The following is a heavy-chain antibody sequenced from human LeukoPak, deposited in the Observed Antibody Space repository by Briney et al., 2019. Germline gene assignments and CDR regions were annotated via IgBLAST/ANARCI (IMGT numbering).Heavy chain of an antibody. CDR2: INPNSGGT. D-gene: IGHD2-2*02. V-gene: IGHV1-2*02. CDR3: ARDIVVVPAAIRGNWFDP. CDR1: GYTFTGYY. J-gene: IGHJ5*02. Sequence: GASVKVSCKASGYTFTGYYMHWVRQAPGQGLEWMGWINPNSGGTNYAQEFQGRVTMTRDTSISTAYMELSRLRSDDTAVYYCARDIVVVPAAIRGNWFDPWGQGTLVTVSS.